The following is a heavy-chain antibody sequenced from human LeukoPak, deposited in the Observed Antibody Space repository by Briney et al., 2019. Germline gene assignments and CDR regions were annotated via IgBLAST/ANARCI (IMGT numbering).Heavy chain of an antibody. D-gene: IGHD5-12*01. J-gene: IGHJ6*04. CDR1: GFTFSTYG. CDR3: AKERRGYSGYERSYYYYYGMDV. CDR2: ILNDGSNK. Sequence: GGSLRLSCAASGFTFSTYGMHWVRQAPGKGLEWVAVILNDGSNKYYADSVKGRFTISRDKSKNTLYLQMNSLRAEDTAVYYCAKERRGYSGYERSYYYYYGMDVWGKGTTVTVSS. V-gene: IGHV3-30*18.